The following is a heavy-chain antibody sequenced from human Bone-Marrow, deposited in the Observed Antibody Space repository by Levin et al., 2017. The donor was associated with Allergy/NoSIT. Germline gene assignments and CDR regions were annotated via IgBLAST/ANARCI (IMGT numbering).Heavy chain of an antibody. J-gene: IGHJ4*02. CDR3: AKSSCSGDTWHGGHFDN. Sequence: GGSLRLSCAASGFTFSTNAMSWVRQASGKGLEWVSAISGGSSTYYTASVQGRFTISRDNSKNTLYLQMNSLRVEDTAVYYCAKSSCSGDTWHGGHFDNWGQGTLVTVSS. D-gene: IGHD2-15*01. V-gene: IGHV3-23*01. CDR1: GFTFSTNA. CDR2: ISGGSST.